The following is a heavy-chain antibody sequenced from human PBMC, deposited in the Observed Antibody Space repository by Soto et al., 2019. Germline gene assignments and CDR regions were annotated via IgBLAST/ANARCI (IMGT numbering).Heavy chain of an antibody. CDR2: IKEDGSQK. Sequence: EVQLVESGGGLVQPGGSLRLSCAASGFSFSDSWMDWVRQAPGKGPEWVANIKEDGSQKNYVDSVKGRFTISRDNAKKSLNLQMNSLRAEDTAVYYCASLGRHGWGQGTKVTVSS. J-gene: IGHJ6*02. CDR1: GFSFSDSW. CDR3: ASLGRHG. D-gene: IGHD3-16*01. V-gene: IGHV3-7*01.